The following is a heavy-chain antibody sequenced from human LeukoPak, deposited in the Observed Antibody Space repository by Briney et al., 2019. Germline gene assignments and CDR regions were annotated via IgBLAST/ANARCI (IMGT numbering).Heavy chain of an antibody. D-gene: IGHD6-13*01. J-gene: IGHJ4*02. CDR2: IYNGGTT. Sequence: PGGSLRLSCAASGFSFTNNYMSWVRQAPGKGLEWVSTIYNGGTTYYADSVKGRLTISRDTSRTTLYLQMNSLRADDTAVYYCARDSMDSSANNFDSWGQGTLVTVSS. CDR1: GFSFTNNY. CDR3: ARDSMDSSANNFDS. V-gene: IGHV3-66*01.